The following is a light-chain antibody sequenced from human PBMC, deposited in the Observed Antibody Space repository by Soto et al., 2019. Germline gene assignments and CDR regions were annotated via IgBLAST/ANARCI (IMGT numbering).Light chain of an antibody. CDR2: GNS. CDR1: SSNIGAGYD. Sequence: QSALTQPPSVSGAPGQRVTISCTGSSSNIGAGYDVHWYQQLPGTAPKLLIYGNSNRPSGVPDRFSGSKSGTSASLAITGLQAEDEADYYCQSYDSSREVVFGGGTKLTVL. J-gene: IGLJ2*01. V-gene: IGLV1-40*01. CDR3: QSYDSSREVV.